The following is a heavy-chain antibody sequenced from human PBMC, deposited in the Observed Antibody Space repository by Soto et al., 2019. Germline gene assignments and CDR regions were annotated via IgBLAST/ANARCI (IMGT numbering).Heavy chain of an antibody. CDR2: IYYSGST. CDR1: GASMSSGGYY. J-gene: IGHJ5*01. D-gene: IGHD6-6*01. Sequence: SQTLSLTCTVAGASMSSGGYYWTWIRQSPGKGLEWIGYIYYSGSTYYSPPLESRVAISLDTSRSQFSLTLHSVTAADTVIYYEARDRHNNFSDSLGKGTLVPVSS. CDR3: ARDRHNNFSDS. V-gene: IGHV4-31*03.